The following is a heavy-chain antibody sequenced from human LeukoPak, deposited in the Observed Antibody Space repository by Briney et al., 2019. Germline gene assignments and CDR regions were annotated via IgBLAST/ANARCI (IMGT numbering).Heavy chain of an antibody. V-gene: IGHV1-3*01. CDR2: INAGNGNT. CDR3: ASQRRIYDSSGYYSESRLN. Sequence: ASVKVSCKASGYTFTSYAMHWVRQAPGQRLEWMGWINAGNGNTKYSQKFQGRVTITRDTSASTAYMELSSLRSEDTAVYYCASQRRIYDSSGYYSESRLNWGQGTLVTVSS. CDR1: GYTFTSYA. J-gene: IGHJ4*02. D-gene: IGHD3-22*01.